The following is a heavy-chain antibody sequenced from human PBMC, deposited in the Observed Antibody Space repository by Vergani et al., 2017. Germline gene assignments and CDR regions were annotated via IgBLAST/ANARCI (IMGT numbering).Heavy chain of an antibody. Sequence: QITLKESGPTLVKPTQTLTLTCTFSGFSLSTSGVGVGWLRQPPGKALELLARIYWDDGKRYSPSLKSRLTITKDTSKNQVVLTMTNMDPVDTATYYCAHTAYYYDSSGYYDEDYWGQGTLVTVSS. J-gene: IGHJ4*02. CDR3: AHTAYYYDSSGYYDEDY. D-gene: IGHD3-22*01. CDR2: IYWDDGK. CDR1: GFSLSTSGVG. V-gene: IGHV2-5*02.